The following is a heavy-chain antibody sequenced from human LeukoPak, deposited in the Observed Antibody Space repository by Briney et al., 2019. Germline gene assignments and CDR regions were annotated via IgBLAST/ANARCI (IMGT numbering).Heavy chain of an antibody. CDR2: ISGSGGST. V-gene: IGHV3-23*01. CDR3: ARGIYSNHGGD. CDR1: GFTFSSYA. Sequence: HPGGSLRLSCAASGFTFSSYAMSWVRQAPGKGLEWVSAISGSGGSTYYADSVKGRFTVSRDNAKNSLYLQMNSLRAEDTAVYYCARGIYSNHGGDWGQGTLVTVSS. J-gene: IGHJ4*02. D-gene: IGHD4-11*01.